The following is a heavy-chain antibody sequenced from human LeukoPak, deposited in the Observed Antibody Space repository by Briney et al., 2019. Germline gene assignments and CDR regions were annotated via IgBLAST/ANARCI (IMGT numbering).Heavy chain of an antibody. CDR2: ISSSGSTI. J-gene: IGHJ4*02. Sequence: GGSLRLSCAASGFTFSSYEMNWVRQAPGKGLEWVSYISSSGSTIYYADSVKGRFTISRDNAKNSLYLQMNSLRSEDTAVYYCARIRRAPADRGKYFDYWGQGTLVTVSS. CDR3: ARIRRAPADRGKYFDY. D-gene: IGHD1-14*01. V-gene: IGHV3-48*03. CDR1: GFTFSSYE.